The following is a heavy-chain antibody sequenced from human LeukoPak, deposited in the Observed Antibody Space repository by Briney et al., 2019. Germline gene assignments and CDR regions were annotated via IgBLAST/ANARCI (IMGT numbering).Heavy chain of an antibody. Sequence: GGSLRLSCAASGFTFSDYYMSWIRQAPGKGLEWVSYISSSGSTIYYADSVKGRFTISRDNAKNSLYLQMNSLRAEDTAVYYCARDDRYYDFWSGYVPDAFDIWGQGTVVTVSS. J-gene: IGHJ3*02. D-gene: IGHD3-3*01. CDR1: GFTFSDYY. CDR2: ISSSGSTI. CDR3: ARDDRYYDFWSGYVPDAFDI. V-gene: IGHV3-11*04.